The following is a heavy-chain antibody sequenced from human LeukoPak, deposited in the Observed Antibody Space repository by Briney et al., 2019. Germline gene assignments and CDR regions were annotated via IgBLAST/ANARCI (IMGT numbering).Heavy chain of an antibody. CDR2: IYYSGST. J-gene: IGHJ5*02. CDR1: GGSISSYY. Sequence: PSETLSLTCTVSGGSISSYYWSWIRQPPGKGLEWIGYIYYSGSTNYNPSLKSRVTISVDTSKNQFSLKLSSVTAADTAVYYCARWVYCSSTSCSNWFDPWGQGTLVTVSS. CDR3: ARWVYCSSTSCSNWFDP. D-gene: IGHD2-2*01. V-gene: IGHV4-59*01.